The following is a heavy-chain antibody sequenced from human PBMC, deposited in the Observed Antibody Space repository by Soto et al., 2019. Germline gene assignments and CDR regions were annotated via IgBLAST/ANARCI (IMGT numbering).Heavy chain of an antibody. CDR3: AGIPGSGSYYRGFFAY. J-gene: IGHJ4*02. Sequence: EVQLLESGGGLVQPGGSLRLSCAASGFTFSSYAMSWVRQAPGKGLEWVSAISGSGGSTYYADSVKGRFTISRDNSKNTLYLQMNSLRAEDTAVYYCAGIPGSGSYYRGFFAYWGQGTLVTVSS. D-gene: IGHD3-10*01. V-gene: IGHV3-23*01. CDR1: GFTFSSYA. CDR2: ISGSGGST.